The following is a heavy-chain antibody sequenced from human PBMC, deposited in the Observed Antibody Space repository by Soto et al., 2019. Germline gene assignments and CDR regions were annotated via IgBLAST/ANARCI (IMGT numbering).Heavy chain of an antibody. CDR3: AKGFGISWQYYFDY. D-gene: IGHD6-13*01. CDR1: GFPFNPYA. J-gene: IGHJ4*02. V-gene: IGHV3-23*01. Sequence: EVQLLESGGGLAQPGGSLGLSCAASGFPFNPYAMNWARQAPGKGLEWVSTIRGSGAGTYYADSVKGRFTISRDNSKNTLYLQMNSLRAEDTAVYFCAKGFGISWQYYFDYWGQGTLVTVSS. CDR2: IRGSGAGT.